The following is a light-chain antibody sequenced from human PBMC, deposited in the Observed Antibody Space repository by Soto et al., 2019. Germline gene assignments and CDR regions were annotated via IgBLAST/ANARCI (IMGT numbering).Light chain of an antibody. CDR2: DVT. Sequence: QSVLTQPASVSGYPGQSITISCTGTSSDVGGYNYVSWYQHHPGKAPKLIIYDVTSRPSGVSIRFSGSKSDNTASLTISGLQPEDEADYHCSSYTTSNTRQIVFGTGTKVTVL. CDR1: SSDVGGYNY. J-gene: IGLJ1*01. V-gene: IGLV2-14*03. CDR3: SSYTTSNTRQIV.